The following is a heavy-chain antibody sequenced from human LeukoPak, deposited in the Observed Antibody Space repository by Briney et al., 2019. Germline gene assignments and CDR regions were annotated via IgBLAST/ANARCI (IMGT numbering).Heavy chain of an antibody. J-gene: IGHJ4*02. CDR3: ARAFSGSPFDY. CDR2: INHSGST. Sequence: SETLSLTCTVSGGSISISTYYWAWIRQPPGKGLEWIGEINHSGSTNYNPSLKSRVTISVDTSKNQFSLKLSSVTAADTAVYYCARAFSGSPFDYWGQGTLVTVSS. D-gene: IGHD3-3*02. V-gene: IGHV4-39*07. CDR1: GGSISISTYY.